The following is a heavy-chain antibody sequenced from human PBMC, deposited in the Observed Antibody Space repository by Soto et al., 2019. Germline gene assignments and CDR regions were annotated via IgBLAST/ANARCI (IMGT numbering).Heavy chain of an antibody. Sequence: QVQLQQWGAGLLKPSETLSLTCAVYGGFVTSGSYYWSWIRQPPGKGLEWIGEMNHSGGTHFNPSLKSRVTISVDTSNNQFTLKMSSVTAADTALYYCARVERGTATTVVDAFDIWGPGTMVTVSS. CDR3: ARVERGTATTVVDAFDI. V-gene: IGHV4-34*01. CDR2: MNHSGGT. J-gene: IGHJ3*02. CDR1: GGFVTSGSYY. D-gene: IGHD1-1*01.